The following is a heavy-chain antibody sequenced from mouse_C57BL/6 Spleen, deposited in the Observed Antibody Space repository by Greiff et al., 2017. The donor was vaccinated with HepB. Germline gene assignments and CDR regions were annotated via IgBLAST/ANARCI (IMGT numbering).Heavy chain of an antibody. D-gene: IGHD2-1*01. Sequence: VQLQQSGAELVKPGASVKLSCTASGFNIKDYYMHWVKQRTEQGLEWIGRIDPEDGETKYAPNFQGKATITADTSSNTAYLQLSSLTSEDTAVYYCARPPIYYGNYPYYFDYWGQGTTLTVSS. CDR1: GFNIKDYY. CDR3: ARPPIYYGNYPYYFDY. V-gene: IGHV14-2*01. CDR2: IDPEDGET. J-gene: IGHJ2*01.